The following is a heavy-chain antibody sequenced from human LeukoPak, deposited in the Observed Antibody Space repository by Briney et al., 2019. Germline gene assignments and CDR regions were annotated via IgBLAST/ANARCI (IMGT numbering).Heavy chain of an antibody. Sequence: GGSLRLSCAASGFTFSSYEMNWVRQAPGKGLEWVSYISSSGSTIYYADSVKGRFTISRDNSKNTLYLQMNSLRAEDTAIYYCAKSDCSSTSCYVGWFDPWGQGTLVTVSS. V-gene: IGHV3-48*03. CDR1: GFTFSSYE. D-gene: IGHD2-2*01. J-gene: IGHJ5*02. CDR3: AKSDCSSTSCYVGWFDP. CDR2: ISSSGSTI.